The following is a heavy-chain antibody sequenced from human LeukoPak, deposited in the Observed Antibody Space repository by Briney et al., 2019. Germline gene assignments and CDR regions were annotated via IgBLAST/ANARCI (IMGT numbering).Heavy chain of an antibody. V-gene: IGHV1-2*02. D-gene: IGHD1-26*01. J-gene: IGHJ4*02. CDR1: GYTFTGYY. CDR2: INPNSGGT. CDR3: ARDPGRVEATWLDY. Sequence: ASVKVSCKASGYTFTGYYMHWVRQAPGQGLEWMGWINPNSGGTNYAQKFQGRVTMTRDTSISTAYMELSRLRSDDTAMYYCARDPGRVEATWLDYWGQGTLVTVSS.